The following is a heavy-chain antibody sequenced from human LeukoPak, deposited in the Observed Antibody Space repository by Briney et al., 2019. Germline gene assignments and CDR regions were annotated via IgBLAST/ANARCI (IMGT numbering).Heavy chain of an antibody. J-gene: IGHJ4*02. V-gene: IGHV1-18*04. CDR3: ARDMEGYCSSTSCYSGFLDY. D-gene: IGHD2-2*01. Sequence: ASVKVSCKASGYTFTSYGISWVRQAPGHVLEWMGWISAYNGNTNYAQKLQGRVTMTTDTSTSTAYMELRSLRSDDTAVYYCARDMEGYCSSTSCYSGFLDYWGQGTLVTVSS. CDR1: GYTFTSYG. CDR2: ISAYNGNT.